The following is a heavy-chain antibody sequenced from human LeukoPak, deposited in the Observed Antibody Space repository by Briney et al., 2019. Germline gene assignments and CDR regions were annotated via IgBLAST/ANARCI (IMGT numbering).Heavy chain of an antibody. V-gene: IGHV4-59*01. CDR1: SASITTYY. J-gene: IGHJ3*02. CDR3: ASSSSGSYYNGFDI. CDR2: IYYTGST. Sequence: SETLSLTCTVSSASITTYYWSWIRQPPGKGLEFIGHIYYTGSTNYNPSLKSRVTMSVDTSKNHFSLKLNSVTAADTAVYYCASSSSGSYYNGFDIWGQGTMVTVAS. D-gene: IGHD3-10*01.